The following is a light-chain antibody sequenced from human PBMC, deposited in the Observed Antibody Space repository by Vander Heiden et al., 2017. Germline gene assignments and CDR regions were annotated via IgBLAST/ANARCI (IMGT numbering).Light chain of an antibody. J-gene: IGLJ3*02. CDR2: DDS. Sequence: YVLPQSPSVSLAPGQTARITCGGDNIGSNSVHWYQQRPGQAPVLVVYDDSGRPSGIPERFSGSNSGNTATLTISRVEAGDEADYYCQVWDTSSDHEGVFGGGTKLTVL. V-gene: IGLV3-21*02. CDR1: NIGSNS. CDR3: QVWDTSSDHEGV.